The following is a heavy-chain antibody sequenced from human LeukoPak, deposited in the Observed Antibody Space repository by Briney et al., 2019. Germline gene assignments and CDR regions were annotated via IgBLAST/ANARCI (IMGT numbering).Heavy chain of an antibody. J-gene: IGHJ4*02. D-gene: IGHD2-2*01. V-gene: IGHV3-7*01. CDR3: ARLVTAIIDY. CDR2: IKQDGSEK. CDR1: GFTFSRHW. Sequence: GGSLRLSCATPGFTFSRHWMTWVRQAPGKGPEWVANIKQDGSEKYYVDSVKGRFTISRDNAKNSLYLQMNSLRAEDTAVYYCARLVTAIIDYWGQGTLVTVSS.